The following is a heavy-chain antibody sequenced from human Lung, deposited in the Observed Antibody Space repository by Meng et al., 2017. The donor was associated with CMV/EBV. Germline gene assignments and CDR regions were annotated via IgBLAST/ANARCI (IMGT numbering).Heavy chain of an antibody. Sequence: GEXXKISCAASGFTFDDYGMSWVRQAPGKGLEWVSGINWNGGSTGYADSVKGRFTISRDNAKNSLYLQMNSLRAEDTALYYCARGGYSSGWYGNYFDYWGQGTXVTVSS. V-gene: IGHV3-20*04. D-gene: IGHD6-19*01. CDR1: GFTFDDYG. J-gene: IGHJ4*02. CDR2: INWNGGST. CDR3: ARGGYSSGWYGNYFDY.